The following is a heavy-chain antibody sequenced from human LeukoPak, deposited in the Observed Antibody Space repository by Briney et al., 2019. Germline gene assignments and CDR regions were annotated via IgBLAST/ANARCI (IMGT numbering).Heavy chain of an antibody. J-gene: IGHJ4*02. CDR2: ISWDGGCT. CDR1: GFTFDDYT. CDR3: AKDALSYDSSGYYTLWFDY. V-gene: IGHV3-43*01. D-gene: IGHD3-22*01. Sequence: GGSLRLSCAASGFTFDDYTMHWVRQAPGKGLEWVSLISWDGGCTYYADSVKGRFTISRDNSKNSLYLQMNSLRTEDTALYYCAKDALSYDSSGYYTLWFDYWGQGTLVTVSS.